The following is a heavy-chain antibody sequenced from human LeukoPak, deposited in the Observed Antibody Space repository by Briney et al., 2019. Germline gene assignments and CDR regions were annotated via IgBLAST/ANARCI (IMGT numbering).Heavy chain of an antibody. CDR1: GGSISSYY. CDR2: IYYSGST. Sequence: SETLSLTCTVSGGSISSYYWSWIRQPPGKGLEWIGYIYYSGSTNYNPSLKSRVTISVDTSKNQFPLKLSSVNAADTAVYYCARDNWNYGSSMDVWGQGTTVTVSS. J-gene: IGHJ6*02. V-gene: IGHV4-59*01. D-gene: IGHD1-7*01. CDR3: ARDNWNYGSSMDV.